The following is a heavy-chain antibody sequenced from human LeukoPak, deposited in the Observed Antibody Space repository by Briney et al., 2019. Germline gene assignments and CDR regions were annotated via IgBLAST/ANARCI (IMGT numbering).Heavy chain of an antibody. CDR2: MNPNSGNT. V-gene: IGHV1-8*02. CDR3: ARGGITMVRGVISWFDP. Sequence: GASVKVSCKASGGTFSSYAISWVRQAPGQGLERMGWMNPNSGNTGYAQKFQGRVTMTRNTSISTAYMELSSLRSEDTAVYYCARGGITMVRGVISWFDPWGQGTLVTVSS. CDR1: GGTFSSYA. J-gene: IGHJ5*02. D-gene: IGHD3-10*01.